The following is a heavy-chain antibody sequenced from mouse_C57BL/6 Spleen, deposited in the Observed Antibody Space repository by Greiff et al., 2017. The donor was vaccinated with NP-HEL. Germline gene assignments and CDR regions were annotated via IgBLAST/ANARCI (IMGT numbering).Heavy chain of an antibody. D-gene: IGHD1-1*01. Sequence: VQLKQSGAELVKPGASVKLSCTASGFNIKDYYMHWVKQRTEQGLEWIGRIDPEDGETKYAPKFQGKATITADTSSNTAYPQLSSLTSEDTAVYYCARCYYGSSNWYFDVWGTGTTVTVSS. J-gene: IGHJ1*03. CDR1: GFNIKDYY. CDR3: ARCYYGSSNWYFDV. V-gene: IGHV14-2*01. CDR2: IDPEDGET.